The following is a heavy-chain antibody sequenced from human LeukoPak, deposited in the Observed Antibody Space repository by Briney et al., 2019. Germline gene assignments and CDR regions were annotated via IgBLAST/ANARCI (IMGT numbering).Heavy chain of an antibody. J-gene: IGHJ4*02. CDR3: ARDGSRSSSSWYPFDY. V-gene: IGHV4-61*01. Sequence: SETLSLTCTVSGGSVSSGSYYWSWIRQPPGKGLEWIGYIYYSGSTNYNPSLKSRVTISVDTSKNQFSLKLSSVTAADTAVYYCARDGSRSSSSWYPFDYWGQGTLVTVSS. CDR1: GGSVSSGSYY. D-gene: IGHD6-13*01. CDR2: IYYSGST.